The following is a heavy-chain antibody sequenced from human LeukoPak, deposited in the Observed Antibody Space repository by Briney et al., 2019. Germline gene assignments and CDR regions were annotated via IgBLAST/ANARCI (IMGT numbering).Heavy chain of an antibody. CDR2: IYYSGST. CDR1: GGSISSSSYY. V-gene: IGHV4-39*01. Sequence: PSETLSLTCTVSGGSISSSSYYWGWIRQPPGKGLEWIGSIYYSGSTYYNPSLKSRVTISVDTSKNQFSLKLSSVTAADTAVYYCARRPAYDYVWGSYRQDAFDIWGQGTMVTVSS. D-gene: IGHD3-16*02. CDR3: ARRPAYDYVWGSYRQDAFDI. J-gene: IGHJ3*02.